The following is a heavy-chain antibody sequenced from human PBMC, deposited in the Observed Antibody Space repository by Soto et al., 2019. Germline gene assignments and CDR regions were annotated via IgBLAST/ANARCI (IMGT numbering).Heavy chain of an antibody. J-gene: IGHJ3*02. Sequence: GGSLRLSCAASGFTFSSYWMSWVRQAPGKGLEWVANIKQDGSEKYYVDSVKGRFTISRDNAKNSLYLQMNSLRAEDTAVYYCARTIAAAAHRKRAYDAFDIWGQGTMVTVSS. CDR1: GFTFSSYW. CDR3: ARTIAAAAHRKRAYDAFDI. V-gene: IGHV3-7*05. CDR2: IKQDGSEK. D-gene: IGHD6-13*01.